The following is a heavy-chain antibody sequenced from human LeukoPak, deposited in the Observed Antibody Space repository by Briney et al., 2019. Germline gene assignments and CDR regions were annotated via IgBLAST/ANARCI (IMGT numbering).Heavy chain of an antibody. CDR1: GGSFRGYY. Sequence: SETLSLTCAVYGGSFRGYYWSWIRQPPGKGLEWIGEINHSGSTNYNPSLKSRVTISVDTSKNQFSLKLSSVTAADTAVYYCARGVVDIVVVPAAIQNGCYFDYWGQGTLVTVSS. CDR2: INHSGST. J-gene: IGHJ4*02. D-gene: IGHD2-2*03. V-gene: IGHV4-34*01. CDR3: ARGVVDIVVVPAAIQNGCYFDY.